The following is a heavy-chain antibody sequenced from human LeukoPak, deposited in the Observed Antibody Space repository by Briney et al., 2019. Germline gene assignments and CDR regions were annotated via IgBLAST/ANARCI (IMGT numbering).Heavy chain of an antibody. Sequence: GVSLRLSCAASGFTFSSYAMTWVRQAPGKGLQWVSAVSGSGGSTYYADSVKGRFTISRGNSKNTLYLQMNTLRAEDTAVYYCAREYGSGSYYYDYWGQGTLVTVSS. V-gene: IGHV3-23*01. CDR2: VSGSGGST. D-gene: IGHD3-10*01. CDR3: AREYGSGSYYYDY. J-gene: IGHJ4*02. CDR1: GFTFSSYA.